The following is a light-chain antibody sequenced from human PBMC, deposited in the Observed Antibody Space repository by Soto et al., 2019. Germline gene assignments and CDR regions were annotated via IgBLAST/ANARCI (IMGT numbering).Light chain of an antibody. CDR2: RNH. Sequence: QSVLTQSPSESATPGQRVTISCSGSGSNIGTHAVNWYQQVPGTAPTLLIFRNHQRPSGAPDRFSGSKSGTSASLAISGPQSEDEADYYCAAWDDSLRAVVFGGGTKLTVL. CDR3: AAWDDSLRAVV. J-gene: IGLJ2*01. V-gene: IGLV1-44*01. CDR1: GSNIGTHA.